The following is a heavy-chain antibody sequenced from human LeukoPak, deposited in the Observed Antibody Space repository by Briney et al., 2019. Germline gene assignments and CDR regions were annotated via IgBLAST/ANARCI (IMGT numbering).Heavy chain of an antibody. Sequence: GASLKVSCKASGYTLTNNFMHWVRQAPGQGLEWIGIINPSGDNTWYAQKFKGRVTMTRDMATSTDYLEVSSLRSEDTAVYYCARDNSLRDTAWWFDPWGQGTLVTVSS. J-gene: IGHJ5*02. CDR1: GYTLTNNF. D-gene: IGHD5-24*01. CDR3: ARDNSLRDTAWWFDP. V-gene: IGHV1-46*01. CDR2: INPSGDNT.